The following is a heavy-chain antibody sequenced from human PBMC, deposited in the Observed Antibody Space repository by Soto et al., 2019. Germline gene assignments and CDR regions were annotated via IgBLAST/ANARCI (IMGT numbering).Heavy chain of an antibody. CDR2: IYHSRST. CDR1: GGSISSGGYS. Sequence: QLQLQESGSGLVKPSQTLSLTCAVSGGSISSGGYSWSWIRQPPGKGLEWIGYIYHSRSTYYNPSLKSRVTISVDRSKNQFSLKLSSVTAADTAVYYCASSHAGAHITAAVHWGQGTLVTVSS. D-gene: IGHD6-13*01. J-gene: IGHJ4*02. V-gene: IGHV4-30-2*01. CDR3: ASSHAGAHITAAVH.